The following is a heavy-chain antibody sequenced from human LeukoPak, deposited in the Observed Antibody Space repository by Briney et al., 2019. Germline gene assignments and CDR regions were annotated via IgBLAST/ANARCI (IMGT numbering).Heavy chain of an antibody. CDR2: ISGSGGST. CDR3: AKEVARYDYVWGSYRYPFDY. CDR1: GFTFSSYA. V-gene: IGHV3-23*01. J-gene: IGHJ4*02. Sequence: GGSLRLSCAASGFTFSSYAMSWVRQAPGKGPEWVSAISGSGGSTYYADSVKGRFTISRDNSKNTLYLQMNSLRAEDTAVYYCAKEVARYDYVWGSYRYPFDYWGQGTLVTVSS. D-gene: IGHD3-16*02.